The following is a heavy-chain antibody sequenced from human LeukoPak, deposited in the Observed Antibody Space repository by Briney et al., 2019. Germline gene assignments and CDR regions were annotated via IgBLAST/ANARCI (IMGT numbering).Heavy chain of an antibody. V-gene: IGHV4-61*08. CDR3: ARLGGAQYYDFWSGYSNWFDP. CDR1: NGSITSGDYF. J-gene: IGHJ5*02. CDR2: IYYSGST. D-gene: IGHD3-3*01. Sequence: SETLSLTCTISNGSITSGDYFWSWIRQPPGKGLEWIGYIYYSGSTNYNPSLKSRVTISVDTSKNQFSLKLSSVTAADTAVYYCARLGGAQYYDFWSGYSNWFDPWGQGTLVTVSS.